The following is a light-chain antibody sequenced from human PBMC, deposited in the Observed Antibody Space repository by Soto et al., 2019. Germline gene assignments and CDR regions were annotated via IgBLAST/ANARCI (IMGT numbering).Light chain of an antibody. CDR3: QAWDSSTLDV. CDR2: QDS. CDR1: KLGDKY. Sequence: SYELTQPPSVSVSLGQTASITCSGDKLGDKYACWYQQKPGQSPVLVIYQDSKRPSGIPERFSGSNSGNTATLTISGTQAMDEADYYCQAWDSSTLDVFGTGTKVTVL. V-gene: IGLV3-1*01. J-gene: IGLJ1*01.